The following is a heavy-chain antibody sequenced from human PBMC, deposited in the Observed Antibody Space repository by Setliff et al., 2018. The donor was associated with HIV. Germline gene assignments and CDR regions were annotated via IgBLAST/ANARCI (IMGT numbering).Heavy chain of an antibody. CDR2: IYTRGST. CDR1: GGSISSGSYY. J-gene: IGHJ4*02. CDR3: ARGRVFCNGDSCYHLDY. D-gene: IGHD2-15*01. V-gene: IGHV4-61*09. Sequence: SETLSLTCTVSGGSISSGSYYWSWIRQPAGKGLEWIGHIYTRGSTNYNPSLKSPLSISIDTSKNQFYLNLRSVTAADTAVYYCARGRVFCNGDSCYHLDYWGQGTPVTVSS.